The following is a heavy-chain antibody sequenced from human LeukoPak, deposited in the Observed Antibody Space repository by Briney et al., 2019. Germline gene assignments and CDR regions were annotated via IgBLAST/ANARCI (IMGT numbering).Heavy chain of an antibody. CDR2: INPNSGST. V-gene: IGHV1-2*02. Sequence: ASVKVSCKASGYTFTGYYMHWVRQAPGQGLEWMGWINPNSGSTNYAQKFQGRVTMTRDTSIITAYMELSRLRSDDTAVYYCARDPYYDILTGYHYFDYWGQGTLVTVSS. CDR3: ARDPYYDILTGYHYFDY. CDR1: GYTFTGYY. J-gene: IGHJ4*02. D-gene: IGHD3-9*01.